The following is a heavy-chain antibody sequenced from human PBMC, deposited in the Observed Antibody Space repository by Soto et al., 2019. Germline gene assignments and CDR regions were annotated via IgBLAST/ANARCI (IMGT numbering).Heavy chain of an antibody. CDR1: HGFISIYY. Sequence: PSETLSFTCTFYHGFISIYYWIWIRQPPGKGLEWIGYIYDSGLTNHSPSLKSRVTISVDTSKNQISLKLTSVTAADTAVYYCARAAYRAYNYAMDVWGQGTPVTVSS. CDR3: ARAAYRAYNYAMDV. CDR2: IYDSGLT. J-gene: IGHJ6*01. V-gene: IGHV4-59*12. D-gene: IGHD4-4*01.